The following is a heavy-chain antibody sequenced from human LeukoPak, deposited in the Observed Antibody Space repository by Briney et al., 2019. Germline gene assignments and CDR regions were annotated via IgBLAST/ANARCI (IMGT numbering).Heavy chain of an antibody. J-gene: IGHJ4*02. CDR2: ISSDGSNE. D-gene: IGHD4-17*01. V-gene: IGHV3-30*04. CDR1: GFTFTSFP. Sequence: PGRSLRLSCAASGFTFTSFPMHWVRQAPGKGLEWVAIISSDGSNEYYADSVKGRFIISRDNAKNTLYLQMNSLRAEDTAVYYCARAPPPYGDYPSDYWGQGTLVTVSS. CDR3: ARAPPPYGDYPSDY.